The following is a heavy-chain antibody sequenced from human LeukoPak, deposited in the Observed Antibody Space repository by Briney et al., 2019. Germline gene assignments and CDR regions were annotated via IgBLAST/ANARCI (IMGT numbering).Heavy chain of an antibody. CDR2: TNPNSGGT. V-gene: IGHV1-2*02. D-gene: IGHD6-19*01. CDR3: ARVVGRSLAVAGWTPFDY. CDR1: GYTFTSYG. Sequence: GASVKVSCKASGYTFTSYGISWVRQAPGQGLEWMGWTNPNSGGTNYAQKFQGRVTMTRDTSISTAYMELSRLRSDDTAVYYCARVVGRSLAVAGWTPFDYWGQGTLVTVSS. J-gene: IGHJ4*02.